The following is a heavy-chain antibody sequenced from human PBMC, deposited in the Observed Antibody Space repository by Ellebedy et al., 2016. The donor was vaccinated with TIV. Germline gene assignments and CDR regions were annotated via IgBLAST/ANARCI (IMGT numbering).Heavy chain of an antibody. Sequence: MPSETLSLPCTVPGGSINSSNCYRGWIRQSPGKGLEWIGSIYYSGSTYYNPSLKSRVTISVDTSKNQFSLKLSSVTAADTALYDCVRQRAPLTLLWFGEFDYWGQGTLVTVSS. D-gene: IGHD3-10*01. CDR2: IYYSGST. V-gene: IGHV4-39*01. J-gene: IGHJ4*02. CDR3: VRQRAPLTLLWFGEFDY. CDR1: GGSINSSNCY.